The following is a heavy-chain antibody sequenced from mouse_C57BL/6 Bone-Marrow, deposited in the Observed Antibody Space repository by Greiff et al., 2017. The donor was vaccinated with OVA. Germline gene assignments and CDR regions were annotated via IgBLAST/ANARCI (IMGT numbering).Heavy chain of an antibody. CDR1: GFTFSSYA. V-gene: IGHV5-9-1*02. D-gene: IGHD4-1*01. Sequence: EVKLVESGEGLVKPGGSLKLSCAASGFTFSSYAMSWVRQTPEKRLEWVAYISSGGDYIYYADTVKGRFTISRDNARNTLYLQMSSLKSEDTAMYYCTRDRLGLWYFDVWGTGTTVTVSS. CDR3: TRDRLGLWYFDV. J-gene: IGHJ1*03. CDR2: ISSGGDYI.